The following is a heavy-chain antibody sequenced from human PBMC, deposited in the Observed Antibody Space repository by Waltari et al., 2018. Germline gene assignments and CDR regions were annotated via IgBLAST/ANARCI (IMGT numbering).Heavy chain of an antibody. Sequence: QVQLVQSGAEVKKPGSSVKVSCKASGGTFSSYAISWVRQAPGQGLEWMGGIIPILGRANYAQKFQGRVTITADESTSTAYMELSSLRSEDTAVYYCASYTPYGSGSYYNSDYWGQGTLVTVSS. CDR3: ASYTPYGSGSYYNSDY. D-gene: IGHD3-10*01. CDR1: GGTFSSYA. CDR2: IIPILGRA. V-gene: IGHV1-69*11. J-gene: IGHJ4*02.